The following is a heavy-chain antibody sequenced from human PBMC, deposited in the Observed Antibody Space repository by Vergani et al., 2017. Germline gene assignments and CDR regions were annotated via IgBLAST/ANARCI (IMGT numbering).Heavy chain of an antibody. CDR3: ARAQYYNWFDP. D-gene: IGHD3-10*01. V-gene: IGHV4-61*02. CDR1: GGSFSSDNVY. CDR2: IYTSGST. Sequence: QVQLQESGPGLVTPSQTLSLTCSVSGGSFSSDNVYWTWIRQPAGKGLEWIGRIYTSGSTEYNPSLKSRVTISIDTSKNQSSLNLSSVTAADTAVYYCARAQYYNWFDPWGQGRMVTVSS. J-gene: IGHJ5*02.